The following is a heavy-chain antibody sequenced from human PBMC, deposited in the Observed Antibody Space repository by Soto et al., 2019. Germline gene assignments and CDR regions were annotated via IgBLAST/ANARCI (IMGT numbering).Heavy chain of an antibody. CDR3: ATDIEGGSQDYYCMDV. J-gene: IGHJ6*02. CDR2: ISWNSGSI. CDR1: GFTFDDYA. V-gene: IGHV3-9*01. D-gene: IGHD3-16*01. Sequence: PGGSLRLSCAASGFTFDDYAMHWVRQAPGKGLEWVSGISWNSGSIGYADSVKGRFTISRDNAKNSLYLQMNSLRAEDTALYYCATDIEGGSQDYYCMDVWGQGTPVTVSS.